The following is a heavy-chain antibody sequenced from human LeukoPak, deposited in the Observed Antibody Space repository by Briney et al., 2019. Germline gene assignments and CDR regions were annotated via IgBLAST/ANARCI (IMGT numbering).Heavy chain of an antibody. CDR2: IKGDGIEK. Sequence: GGSLRLSCAASGFSFSRYWMNWFRQAPGKGLEWVANIKGDGIEKNYVDSVKGRFSISRDNAMNSLYLQMDSLRAEDTAVYYCAKEGAYPIITYDSWGQGALVTVSS. CDR3: AKEGAYPIITYDS. J-gene: IGHJ5*01. CDR1: GFSFSRYW. V-gene: IGHV3-7*01. D-gene: IGHD3-10*01.